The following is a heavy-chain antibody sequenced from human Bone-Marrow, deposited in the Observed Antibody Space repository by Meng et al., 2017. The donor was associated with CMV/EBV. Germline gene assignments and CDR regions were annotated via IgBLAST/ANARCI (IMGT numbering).Heavy chain of an antibody. V-gene: IGHV4-34*01. D-gene: IGHD2-2*01. CDR1: GGSFSGYY. Sequence: SETLSLTCAVYGGSFSGYYWSWIRQPPGKGLEWIGEIKHRGSTNYNPSLKSRVTISVDTSKNQFSLKLSSGTAADTAVYYCARAYQLADYYYYGMDVWGQGTTVTVSS. J-gene: IGHJ6*02. CDR3: ARAYQLADYYYYGMDV. CDR2: IKHRGST.